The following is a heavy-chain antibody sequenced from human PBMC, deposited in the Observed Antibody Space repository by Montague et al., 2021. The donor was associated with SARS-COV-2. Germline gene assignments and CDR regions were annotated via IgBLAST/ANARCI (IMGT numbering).Heavy chain of an antibody. V-gene: IGHV2-5*02. Sequence: PALVKPTQTLTLTCTFSGFSLSTSGVGVGWIRQPPGKALEWLALIYWDDDKRYSPSLKSRLTITKDTSKNQVVLTMTNMDPVDTATYYCARKRVAIGSSWFDPWGQGTLVTVSS. D-gene: IGHD3-3*01. CDR3: ARKRVAIGSSWFDP. CDR2: IYWDDDK. CDR1: GFSLSTSGVG. J-gene: IGHJ5*02.